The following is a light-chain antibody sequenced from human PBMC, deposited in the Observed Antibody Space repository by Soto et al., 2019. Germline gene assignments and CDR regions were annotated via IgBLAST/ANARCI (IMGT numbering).Light chain of an antibody. V-gene: IGKV3-20*01. J-gene: IGKJ1*01. CDR2: DAS. CDR3: QQYYRSPET. Sequence: VVLTQSPDTLSVTPGERATLSCRASENIGSDYLAWYQRKPGQPPSLLIFDASSRAPGIPDRFTGGGSGTDFTLTINRLEPEDFAVYFCQQYYRSPETFGQGTKVDIK. CDR1: ENIGSDY.